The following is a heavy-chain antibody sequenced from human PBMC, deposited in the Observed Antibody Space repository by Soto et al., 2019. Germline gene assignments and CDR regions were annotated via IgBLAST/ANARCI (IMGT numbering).Heavy chain of an antibody. J-gene: IGHJ4*02. CDR1: GFTFSSYG. CDR3: ARDVAAAGFFDY. CDR2: IWYDGSNK. Sequence: LRLSCAASGFTFSSYGMHWVRQAPGKGLEWVAVIWYDGSNKYYADSVKGRFTISRDDSKNTLYLQMNSLRAEDTAVYYCARDVAAAGFFDYWGQGTLVTVSS. V-gene: IGHV3-33*01. D-gene: IGHD6-13*01.